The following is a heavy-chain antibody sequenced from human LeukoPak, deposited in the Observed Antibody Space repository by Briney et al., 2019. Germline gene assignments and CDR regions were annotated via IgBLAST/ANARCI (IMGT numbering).Heavy chain of an antibody. CDR2: INHSGST. CDR1: GGSFSGYY. Sequence: SETLSLTCAVYGGSFSGYYWSWIRQPPGKGLEWIGEINHSGSTNYNPSLKSRVTISVDTSKNQFSPKLSSVTAADTAVYYCARGPKQWLVSRWFDPWGQGTLVTVSS. D-gene: IGHD6-19*01. V-gene: IGHV4-34*01. CDR3: ARGPKQWLVSRWFDP. J-gene: IGHJ5*02.